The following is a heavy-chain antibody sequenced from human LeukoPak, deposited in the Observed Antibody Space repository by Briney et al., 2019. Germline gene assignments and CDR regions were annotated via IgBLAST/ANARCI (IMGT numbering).Heavy chain of an antibody. CDR3: ARDRSMIVDNNWFDP. J-gene: IGHJ5*02. Sequence: ASVKVSCKASGYTFTGYYMHWVRQAPGQGLEWMGWINPNSGGTNYAQKFQGRVTMTRDTSISAAYMELSRLRSDDTAVYYCARDRSMIVDNNWFDPWGQGTLVTVSS. CDR2: INPNSGGT. CDR1: GYTFTGYY. D-gene: IGHD3-22*01. V-gene: IGHV1-2*02.